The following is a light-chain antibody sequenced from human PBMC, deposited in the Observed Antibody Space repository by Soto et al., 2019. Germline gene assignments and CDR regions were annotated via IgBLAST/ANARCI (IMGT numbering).Light chain of an antibody. V-gene: IGKV3-15*01. CDR2: DTS. Sequence: VMTQSPSTRSVSPEEGAPLSCRASQGIGDTLAWYQHKPGQTPRLLIYDTSTRATGVPARFSGSRSGTEFTLTINSLQSEDFAVYYCQRYNNWPLTFGGGTKVDI. CDR3: QRYNNWPLT. J-gene: IGKJ4*01. CDR1: QGIGDT.